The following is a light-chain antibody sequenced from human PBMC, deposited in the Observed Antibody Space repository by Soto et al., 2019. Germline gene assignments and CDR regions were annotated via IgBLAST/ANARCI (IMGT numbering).Light chain of an antibody. J-gene: IGKJ5*01. CDR1: QDINNS. Sequence: DIQLTQSPSFLSASVGDRVTITCRASQDINNSLAWYHQKPGKTPKFLISTASTLQSAVPSRFSGTGSGTEFTLTISGLQPEDFATYYCQQFNSYPITFGQGTRLEI. CDR3: QQFNSYPIT. CDR2: TAS. V-gene: IGKV1-9*01.